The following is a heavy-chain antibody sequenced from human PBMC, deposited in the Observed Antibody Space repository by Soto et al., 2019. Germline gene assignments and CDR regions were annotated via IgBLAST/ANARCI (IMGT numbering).Heavy chain of an antibody. CDR3: AKSTGGTANGMGV. V-gene: IGHV3-9*01. CDR1: GFSFDDYA. J-gene: IGHJ6*02. D-gene: IGHD2-8*02. Sequence: EVQVVESGGGLVQPGRSLRLSCAASGFSFDDYAMHWVRQAPGKGLEWVSGISWNSGTIGYADSVKGRFTISRDNAKNTVYLQMNSLRYEDTVLYYCAKSTGGTANGMGVLGQGSTVTVSS. CDR2: ISWNSGTI.